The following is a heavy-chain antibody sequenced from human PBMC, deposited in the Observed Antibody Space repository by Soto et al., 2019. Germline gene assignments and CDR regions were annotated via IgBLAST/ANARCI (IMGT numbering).Heavy chain of an antibody. V-gene: IGHV1-69*13. CDR1: GGTFRSYA. CDR3: ATVAVAGTFDN. D-gene: IGHD6-19*01. CDR2: IIPIFGTA. J-gene: IGHJ4*02. Sequence: SVKVYCKASGGTFRSYAISWVRQAPGQGLEWMGGIIPIFGTANYAQKFQGRVTITADGSTSTAYMELSSLRSEDTAVYYCATVAVAGTFDNWGQGTLVTLSS.